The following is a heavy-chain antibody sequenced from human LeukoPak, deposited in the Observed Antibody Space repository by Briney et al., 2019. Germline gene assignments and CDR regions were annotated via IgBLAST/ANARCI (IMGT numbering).Heavy chain of an antibody. D-gene: IGHD3-9*01. CDR1: VFTFSTYA. CDR3: AKDASASPYFHWFDS. J-gene: IGHJ3*02. Sequence: GGAPRLSSAPPVFTFSTYAMNWVPPAPGKGLEGVADLFSGDRTSHAESVQGRVTIARDKSKDTLYLQMNSLRAEDTDVYDCAKDASASPYFHWFDSWGQGTQVIV. CDR2: LFSGDRT. V-gene: IGHV3-23*01.